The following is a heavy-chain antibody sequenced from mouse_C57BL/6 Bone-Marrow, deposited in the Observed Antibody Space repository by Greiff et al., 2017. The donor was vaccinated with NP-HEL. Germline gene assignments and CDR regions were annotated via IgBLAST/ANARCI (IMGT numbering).Heavy chain of an antibody. D-gene: IGHD1-1*01. CDR2: FYPGSGSI. Sequence: VQVVESGAELVKPGASVKLSCKASGYTFTEYTIHWVKQRSGQGLEWIGWFYPGSGSIMYNEKFKDKATLTADKSSSTVYMELSRLTSEDSAVYFCARHASYYYGSPYFDYWGQGTTLTVSS. CDR3: ARHASYYYGSPYFDY. J-gene: IGHJ2*01. V-gene: IGHV1-62-2*01. CDR1: GYTFTEYT.